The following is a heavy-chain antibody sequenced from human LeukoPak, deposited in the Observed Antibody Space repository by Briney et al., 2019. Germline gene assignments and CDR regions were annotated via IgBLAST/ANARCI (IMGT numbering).Heavy chain of an antibody. CDR1: GFTFDDYA. D-gene: IGHD1/OR15-1a*01. Sequence: GGSLRLSCTASGFTFDDYAMHWVRQAPGKGLEWVSVISWNSGSLDYSDSVKGRFTISRDNARNSLYLQMNSLRVEDTALYYCAKGRTARYFDLWGRGTLVTVSS. CDR2: ISWNSGSL. J-gene: IGHJ2*01. CDR3: AKGRTARYFDL. V-gene: IGHV3-9*01.